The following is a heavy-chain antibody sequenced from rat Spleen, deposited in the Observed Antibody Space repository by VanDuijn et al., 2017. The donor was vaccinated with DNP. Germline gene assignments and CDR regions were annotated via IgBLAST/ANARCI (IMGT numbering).Heavy chain of an antibody. CDR3: ARPVNDGSYYWYFDF. CDR2: INTGSGGS. V-gene: IGHV1-43*01. D-gene: IGHD1-3*01. J-gene: IGHJ1*01. CDR1: GYTFTSYY. Sequence: QVQLQQSGAELAKPGSSVKISCKASGYTFTSYYITWIRQPTGQGLEYIGYINTGSGGSNYNEKFKGKATLTVDKSSSTAFMQLSSLTPDDSAVYYCARPVNDGSYYWYFDFWGPGTMVTVSS.